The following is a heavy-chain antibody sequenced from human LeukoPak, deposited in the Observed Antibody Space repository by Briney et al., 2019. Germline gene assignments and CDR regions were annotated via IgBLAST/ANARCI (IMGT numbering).Heavy chain of an antibody. CDR1: GGSFSSYY. CDR2: VYDSGGT. D-gene: IGHD3-9*01. V-gene: IGHV4-59*05. J-gene: IGHJ4*02. CDR3: ARQMTSWPIDS. Sequence: PSETLSLTCTVSGGSFSSYYWSWIRQPPGKGLEWVGSVYDSGGTYYNPSLKSRVTVSVDTSRNQLSLRLTSVTPADTAVYYCARQMTSWPIDSWGQGTLVTVSS.